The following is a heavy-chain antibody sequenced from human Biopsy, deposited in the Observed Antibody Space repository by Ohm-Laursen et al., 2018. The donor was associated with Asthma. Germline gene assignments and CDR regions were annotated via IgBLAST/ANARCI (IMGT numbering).Heavy chain of an antibody. J-gene: IGHJ2*01. V-gene: IGHV4-39*02. CDR2: IYYSGRT. D-gene: IGHD6-6*01. Sequence: PSQTLSLTCIVSGDAMSTSGSYWGWIRQSPGKGLEWIGSIYYSGRTYYNPSLESRVTISADTSKNHFSLKGPSVTAADTAVYYCARAVSSSSYWYFDLWGRGDLVTVSS. CDR1: GDAMSTSGSY. CDR3: ARAVSSSSYWYFDL.